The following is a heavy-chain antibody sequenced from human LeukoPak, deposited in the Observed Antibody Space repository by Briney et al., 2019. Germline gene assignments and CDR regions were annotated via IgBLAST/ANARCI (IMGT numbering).Heavy chain of an antibody. CDR1: GYTFTTNW. J-gene: IGHJ4*02. CDR2: IHPADSDT. CDR3: TMGWRGTYYDPASY. Sequence: GESLKISCKGSGYTFTTNWIGWVRQMPGKGLEWMAIIHPADSDTGYSPSFQGQVSISVDKSISTAYLQWSSLKASDTAMYYCTMGWRGTYYDPASYWSQGTLIIVSS. V-gene: IGHV5-51*01. D-gene: IGHD1-26*01.